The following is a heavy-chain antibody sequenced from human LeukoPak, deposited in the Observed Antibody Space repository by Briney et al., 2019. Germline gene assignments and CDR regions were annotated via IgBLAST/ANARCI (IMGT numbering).Heavy chain of an antibody. CDR2: ISSNGDNT. CDR3: ARSGSSGYYWGDDAFDI. CDR1: GFTFSSYA. Sequence: GGSLRLACAASGFTFSSYAMHWVRQAPGKGLAYVSAISSNGDNTYYAKSVKGRFTICRDNSKNALYLQMGSLRAEDMAVYYCARSGSSGYYWGDDAFDIWGQGTMVTVSS. J-gene: IGHJ3*02. D-gene: IGHD3-22*01. V-gene: IGHV3-64*01.